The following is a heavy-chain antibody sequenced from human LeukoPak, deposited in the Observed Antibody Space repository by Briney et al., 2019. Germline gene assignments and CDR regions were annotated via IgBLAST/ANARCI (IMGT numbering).Heavy chain of an antibody. V-gene: IGHV1-2*02. Sequence: ASVKVSCKASGYTFTGYYMHWVRQAPGQGLEWMGWINPNSGGTNYAQKFQGRVTMTRDTSISTAYMELSRLISDDTAVYYCLASDFSPSYYFDYWGQGTLVTVSS. CDR1: GYTFTGYY. D-gene: IGHD3-3*01. J-gene: IGHJ4*02. CDR2: INPNSGGT. CDR3: LASDFSPSYYFDY.